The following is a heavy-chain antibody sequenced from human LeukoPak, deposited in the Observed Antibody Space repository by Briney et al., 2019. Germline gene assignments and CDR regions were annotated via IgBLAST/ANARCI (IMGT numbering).Heavy chain of an antibody. CDR1: GGTFSSYA. D-gene: IGHD5-24*01. J-gene: IGHJ4*02. CDR3: ARVGGTSEMAKKDDQYYFDY. Sequence: SVKVSCKASGGTFSSYAISWVRQAPGQGLEWMGRIIPILGIANYAQKFQGRVTITADKSTSTAYMELSSLRSEDTAVYYCARVGGTSEMAKKDDQYYFDYWGQGTLVTVSS. V-gene: IGHV1-69*04. CDR2: IIPILGIA.